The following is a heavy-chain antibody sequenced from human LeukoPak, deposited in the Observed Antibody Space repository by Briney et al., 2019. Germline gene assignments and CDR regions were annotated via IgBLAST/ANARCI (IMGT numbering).Heavy chain of an antibody. CDR2: ISSSSSYI. Sequence: PGGSLRLSCAASGYSFRDYTMNWVRQAPGKGLESVASISSSSSYIYFANSVRGRFSISRDNAKNSLYLQMNSLRAEDTAVYYCAKDSPSRTATTEVPVDYWGQGTLVTVSS. V-gene: IGHV3-21*01. D-gene: IGHD1/OR15-1a*01. CDR1: GYSFRDYT. CDR3: AKDSPSRTATTEVPVDY. J-gene: IGHJ4*02.